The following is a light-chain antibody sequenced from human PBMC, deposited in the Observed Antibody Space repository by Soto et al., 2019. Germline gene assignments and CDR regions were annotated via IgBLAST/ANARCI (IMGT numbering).Light chain of an antibody. Sequence: SALTQPASVSGSPGQSITISCTGTSSDVGGYEYVSWYQQHPGKAPKLIIYDVSNRPSGVSNRFSGSKSGNTASLTISGLQAEDEADYYCSSYTSSSIFGGGTQLTVL. CDR2: DVS. CDR1: SSDVGGYEY. CDR3: SSYTSSSI. V-gene: IGLV2-14*01. J-gene: IGLJ2*01.